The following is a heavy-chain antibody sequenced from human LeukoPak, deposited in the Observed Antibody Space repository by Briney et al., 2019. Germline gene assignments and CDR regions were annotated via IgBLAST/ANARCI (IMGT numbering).Heavy chain of an antibody. CDR2: IYPGDSDT. Sequence: GGSLKISCKGSGYSFSSYWIGWVRQMPGKGLEWMGIIYPGDSDTRYSPSFQGQVTISADKSISTAYLQWSSLKASDTAMYYCARPAYYDILTGYAYFGAFDIWGQGTMVTVSS. V-gene: IGHV5-51*01. CDR3: ARPAYYDILTGYAYFGAFDI. J-gene: IGHJ3*02. D-gene: IGHD3-9*01. CDR1: GYSFSSYW.